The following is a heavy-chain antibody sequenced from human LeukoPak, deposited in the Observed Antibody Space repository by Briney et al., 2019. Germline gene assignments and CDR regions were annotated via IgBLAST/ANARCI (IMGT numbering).Heavy chain of an antibody. Sequence: PSETLSLTCAVYGGSFSAYYWNWIRQPPGKGLEWIGENNHSGSTKYNPSLKSRVTMSADTSENQFSLKLNSVTAADTAVYYCARGLLDGDYAYYYYYMDVWGKGTTVTVSS. D-gene: IGHD4-17*01. V-gene: IGHV4-34*01. CDR3: ARGLLDGDYAYYYYYMDV. CDR1: GGSFSAYY. CDR2: NNHSGST. J-gene: IGHJ6*03.